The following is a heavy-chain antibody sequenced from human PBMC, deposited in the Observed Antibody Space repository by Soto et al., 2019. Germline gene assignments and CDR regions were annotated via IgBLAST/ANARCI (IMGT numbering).Heavy chain of an antibody. Sequence: QVQLVQSGAEVKKPGSSVKVSCKASVGTFSRYSFTWVRQAPGHGLEWMGRIMPVFGIASYAQKFQGRVTITADESTSTAFMELSSLRSEDTAVYYCAREDRDRETGLVPAAIDGMDVWGQGTTVTVSS. CDR2: IMPVFGIA. CDR3: AREDRDRETGLVPAAIDGMDV. J-gene: IGHJ6*02. V-gene: IGHV1-69*08. D-gene: IGHD2-2*01. CDR1: VGTFSRYS.